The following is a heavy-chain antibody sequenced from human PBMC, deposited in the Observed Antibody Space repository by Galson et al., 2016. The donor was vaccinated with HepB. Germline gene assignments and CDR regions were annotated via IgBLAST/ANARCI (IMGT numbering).Heavy chain of an antibody. J-gene: IGHJ5*02. D-gene: IGHD3-3*01. CDR3: ARENFWKLDQ. CDR1: GFTVGNNY. CDR2: IYSGGST. Sequence: SLRLSCAASGFTVGNNYMNWVRQAPGKGLEWVSLIYSGGSTHYADSVKGRFTISRDSSRNTLYLQMNNLRADDTAVYYCARENFWKLDQWGQGTLVTVSS. V-gene: IGHV3-53*01.